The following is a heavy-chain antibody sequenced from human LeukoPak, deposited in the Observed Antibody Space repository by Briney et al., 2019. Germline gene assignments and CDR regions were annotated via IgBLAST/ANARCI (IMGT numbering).Heavy chain of an antibody. J-gene: IGHJ4*02. CDR2: INHSGST. CDR3: ARAIAARKTKFDY. CDR1: GGSFSGYY. V-gene: IGHV4-34*01. D-gene: IGHD6-6*01. Sequence: SETLSLTCAVYGGSFSGYYWSWISQPPGKGMEWIGEINHSGSTNYNPSLKSRVTISVDTSKNQFSLKLSSVTAADTAVYYCARAIAARKTKFDYWGQGTLVTVSS.